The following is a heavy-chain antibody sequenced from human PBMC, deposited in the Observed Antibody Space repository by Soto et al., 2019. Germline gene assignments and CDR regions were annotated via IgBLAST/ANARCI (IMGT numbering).Heavy chain of an antibody. Sequence: ASVKVSCKASGYTFTSYDINWVRQATGQGLEWMGWMNPNSGNTGYAQKFQGRVTMTRNTSISTAYMELSSLRSEDTAVYYCASRNSSSWYVYYGMDVWGQGTTVTVFS. CDR1: GYTFTSYD. CDR2: MNPNSGNT. V-gene: IGHV1-8*01. J-gene: IGHJ6*02. D-gene: IGHD6-13*01. CDR3: ASRNSSSWYVYYGMDV.